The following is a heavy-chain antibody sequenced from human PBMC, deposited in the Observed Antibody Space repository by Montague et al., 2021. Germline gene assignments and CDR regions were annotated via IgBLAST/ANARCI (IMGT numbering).Heavy chain of an antibody. CDR3: TFYKFRETPRGFDY. V-gene: IGHV3-74*01. D-gene: IGHD3-10*01. J-gene: IGHJ4*02. CDR1: GFTFSSYW. Sequence: SLRLSCAASGFTFSSYWMHWVRQAPGKELVWVSRISTDGSSTTYADSVKGRFTTSRDNANNMLYLQMNSLRAEDTAVYYCTFYKFRETPRGFDYWGQGTLVTVSS. CDR2: ISTDGSST.